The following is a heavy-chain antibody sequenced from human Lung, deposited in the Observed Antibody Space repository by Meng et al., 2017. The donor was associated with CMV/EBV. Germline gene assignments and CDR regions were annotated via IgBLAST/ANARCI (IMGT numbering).Heavy chain of an antibody. CDR3: AKGGGAGRSASNY. CDR2: ISSGSSTI. J-gene: IGHJ4*02. D-gene: IGHD3-16*01. CDR1: GFTFSTYS. Sequence: ESLKISCAASGFTFSTYSMNWVRQAPGKGLEWISYISSGSSTIYYADSVKGRFSISRDNAEKTLYLHVNNLRGEDTAVYYCAKGGGAGRSASNYWGQGTLVTVSS. V-gene: IGHV3-48*04.